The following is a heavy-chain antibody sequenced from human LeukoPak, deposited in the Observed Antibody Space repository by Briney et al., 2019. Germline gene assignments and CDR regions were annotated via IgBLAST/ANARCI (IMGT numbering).Heavy chain of an antibody. CDR3: ARVSVSYGYFDY. J-gene: IGHJ4*02. CDR2: IIPILGIA. CDR1: GGTFSSYT. Sequence: SVKVSCKASGGTFSSYTISWVRQAPGQGLEWMGRIIPILGIANYAQKFQGRATITADKSTSTAYMELSSLRSEDTAVYYCARVSVSYGYFDYWGQGTLVTVSS. D-gene: IGHD5-18*01. V-gene: IGHV1-69*02.